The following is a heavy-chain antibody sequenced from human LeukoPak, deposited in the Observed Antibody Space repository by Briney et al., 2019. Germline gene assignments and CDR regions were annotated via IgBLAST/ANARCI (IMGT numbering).Heavy chain of an antibody. D-gene: IGHD3-16*01. V-gene: IGHV3-23*01. CDR3: AKVNVCTWYYFDY. Sequence: GGSLRLSCAASGFTFSIYAMNWVRQAPGKGMEWVSGISANGGSAYFPDSVKGRFTISRDNSNNTLYLQMNSLSAEDTAVYYCAKVNVCTWYYFDYWGQGTLVTVSS. CDR1: GFTFSIYA. CDR2: ISANGGSA. J-gene: IGHJ4*02.